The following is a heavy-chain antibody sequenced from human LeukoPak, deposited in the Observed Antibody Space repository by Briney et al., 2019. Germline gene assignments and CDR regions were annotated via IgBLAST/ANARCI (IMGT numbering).Heavy chain of an antibody. CDR3: ARSFNDYGDYYDAFDI. CDR1: GGSISSYY. Sequence: NPPETLSLTCTVSGGSISSYYWSWIRQPPGKGLEWIAYIYYSGSTNYNPSLKSRVTISVDTSKSQFSLKLSSVTAADTAVYYCARSFNDYGDYYDAFDIWGQGTMVTVSS. D-gene: IGHD4-17*01. V-gene: IGHV4-59*08. CDR2: IYYSGST. J-gene: IGHJ3*02.